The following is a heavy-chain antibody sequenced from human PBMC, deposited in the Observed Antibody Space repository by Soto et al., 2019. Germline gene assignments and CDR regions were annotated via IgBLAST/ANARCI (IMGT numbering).Heavy chain of an antibody. Sequence: DVQLVESGGGLVQPGGSLRLSCAASGFPFRSYNMNWVRQAPGKGLDWVSYISSSSSTIYYADSVKGRFTISRDNAKNSLYPQMNSLRDDDTAMYYCARGGTIAVTTIGDYWGQGTLVTVSS. CDR2: ISSSSSTI. D-gene: IGHD2-21*02. CDR1: GFPFRSYN. J-gene: IGHJ4*01. CDR3: ARGGTIAVTTIGDY. V-gene: IGHV3-48*02.